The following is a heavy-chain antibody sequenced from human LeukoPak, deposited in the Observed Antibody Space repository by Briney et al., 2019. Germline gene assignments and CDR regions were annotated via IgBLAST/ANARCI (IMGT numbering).Heavy chain of an antibody. CDR2: IIPILGIA. J-gene: IGHJ4*02. V-gene: IGHV1-69*04. D-gene: IGHD3-10*01. CDR3: ARQSSGYFGSDY. CDR1: GGTFSSYA. Sequence: GASVKVSCKASGGTFSSYAISWVRQAPGQGLEWMGRIIPILGIANYAQKFQGRVTITADKSTSTAYMELSSLRSEDTAVYFCARQSSGYFGSDYWGQGTLVTVSS.